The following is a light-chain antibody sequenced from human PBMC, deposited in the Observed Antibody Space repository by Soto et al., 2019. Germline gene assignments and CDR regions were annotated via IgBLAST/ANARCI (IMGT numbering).Light chain of an antibody. J-gene: IGKJ4*01. CDR3: HQYSRSPLT. CDR2: GAS. Sequence: EIVLTQSPGTLSLSPGERATLSCRASQSVKSTYLAWYQQKPGQAPRLLIYGASTTATGIPDRFSGSGSGTDFTLTISRLEPEDFAVYYCHQYSRSPLTFGGGTKVDIK. CDR1: QSVKSTY. V-gene: IGKV3-20*01.